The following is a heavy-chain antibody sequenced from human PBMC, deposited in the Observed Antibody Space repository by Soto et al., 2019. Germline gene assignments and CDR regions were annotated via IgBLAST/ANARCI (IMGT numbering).Heavy chain of an antibody. Sequence: GASVKVSCKASGFTFSSSAVQWVRRARGQRLEWIGWIVFGSGNTDYAQKFQDRVTITRDMSTSTAYMELSSLRSEDTAVYYCAADPYYYDSSNYYSFDYWGQGTLVTVSS. J-gene: IGHJ4*02. CDR3: AADPYYYDSSNYYSFDY. CDR2: IVFGSGNT. V-gene: IGHV1-58*01. D-gene: IGHD3-22*01. CDR1: GFTFSSSA.